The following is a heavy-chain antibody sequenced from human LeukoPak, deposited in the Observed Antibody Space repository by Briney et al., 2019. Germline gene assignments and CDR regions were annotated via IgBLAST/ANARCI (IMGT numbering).Heavy chain of an antibody. CDR3: ARDVGTTGWHTYDF. Sequence: RSQTLSLTCAISGDSVSSNNGAWNWIRQSPSRGLEWLGRTYYRSKWNNDYAGSLMSRITISPDTSKNQFSLQVYSVTPEDTAVYYCARDVGTTGWHTYDFWGQGTLVTVSS. J-gene: IGHJ4*02. V-gene: IGHV6-1*01. CDR2: TYYRSKWNN. CDR1: GDSVSSNNGA. D-gene: IGHD3-9*01.